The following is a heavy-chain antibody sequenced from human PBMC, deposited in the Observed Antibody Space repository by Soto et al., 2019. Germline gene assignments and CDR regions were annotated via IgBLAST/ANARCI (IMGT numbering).Heavy chain of an antibody. CDR2: IFHSGHT. V-gene: IGHV4-59*01. Sequence: QVQLQESGPGLVKPSETLSLTCTVSGTFFTTYYWSWIRQPPGTGLEWIGYIFHSGHTKYNPSLKSRVTLSVDTSKHQFSLKLDSVTAADTAMYYCAREGGGYRFYYWGQGILVTASS. CDR1: GTFFTTYY. CDR3: AREGGGYRFYY. J-gene: IGHJ4*02. D-gene: IGHD1-26*01.